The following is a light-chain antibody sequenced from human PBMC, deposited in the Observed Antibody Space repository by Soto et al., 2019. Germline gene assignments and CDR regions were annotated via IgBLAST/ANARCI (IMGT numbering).Light chain of an antibody. J-gene: IGLJ2*01. CDR1: SSDVGGYNF. V-gene: IGLV2-11*01. CDR2: DVS. Sequence: QSALTQPRSVSGSPGQSVNISCTGTSSDVGGYNFVSWYQHHPGKAPKVLIYDVSKRPSGVPDRFSGSKSGNTASLTISGLQAEDEADYHCCSYAGTYTYVVFGGGTKVTVL. CDR3: CSYAGTYTYVV.